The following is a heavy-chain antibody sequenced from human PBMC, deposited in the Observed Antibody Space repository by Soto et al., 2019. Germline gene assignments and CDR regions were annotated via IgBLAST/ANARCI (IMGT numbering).Heavy chain of an antibody. CDR2: IYHSGST. J-gene: IGHJ6*02. CDR1: GGSISSGGYY. D-gene: IGHD2-15*01. Sequence: SETLSLTCTVSGGSISSGGYYWSWIRQHPGKGLEWIGYIYHSGSTYYNPSLKSRVTISVDRSKNQFSLKLSSVTAADTAVYYCASSGDPYYYYGMDVWGQGTTVTVSS. CDR3: ASSGDPYYYYGMDV. V-gene: IGHV4-30-2*01.